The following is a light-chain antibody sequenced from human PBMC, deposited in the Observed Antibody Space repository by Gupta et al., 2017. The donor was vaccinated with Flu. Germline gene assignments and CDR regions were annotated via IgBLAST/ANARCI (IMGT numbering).Light chain of an antibody. CDR3: QHENNSSGT. CDR2: KAS. V-gene: IGKV1-5*03. Sequence: DIQMTQSPSTLSASVGDRVTITCRASQSISSWLAWYQQKPGKAPKLLIYKASSVESGVPSRFSGSGSGTEFTLTISSLQPDDFATYYCQHENNSSGTFGQGTKVEIK. J-gene: IGKJ1*01. CDR1: QSISSW.